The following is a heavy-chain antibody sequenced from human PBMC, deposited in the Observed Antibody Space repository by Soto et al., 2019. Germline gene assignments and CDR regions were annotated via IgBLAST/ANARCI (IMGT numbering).Heavy chain of an antibody. J-gene: IGHJ2*01. CDR3: ARQNYYDSSGYYTSYWYFDL. CDR1: GGTFSSYA. D-gene: IGHD3-22*01. V-gene: IGHV1-69*01. Sequence: QVQLVQSGAEVKKPGSSVKVSCKASGGTFSSYAISWVRQAPGQGLEWMGGTIPIFGTANYAQKFQGRVTITADESTSTAYMELSSLRSEDTAVYYCARQNYYDSSGYYTSYWYFDLWGRGTLVTVSS. CDR2: TIPIFGTA.